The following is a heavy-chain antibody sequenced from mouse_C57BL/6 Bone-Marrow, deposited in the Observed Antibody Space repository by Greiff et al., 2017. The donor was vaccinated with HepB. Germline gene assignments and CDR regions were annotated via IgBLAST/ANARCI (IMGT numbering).Heavy chain of an antibody. J-gene: IGHJ1*03. CDR1: GYTFTSYW. CDR3: ARKREIRGYFDV. Sequence: QVQLQQPGAELVKPGASVKMSCKASGYTFTSYWITWVKQRPGQGLEWIGDIYPGSGSTNYNEKFKSKATLTVDTSSSTAYMQLSSLTSEDSAVYYCARKREIRGYFDVWGTGTTVTVSS. CDR2: IYPGSGST. V-gene: IGHV1-55*01.